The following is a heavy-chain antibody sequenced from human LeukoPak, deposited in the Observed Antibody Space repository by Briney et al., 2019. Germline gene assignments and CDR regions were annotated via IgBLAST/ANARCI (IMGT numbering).Heavy chain of an antibody. CDR2: INPNSGGT. V-gene: IGHV1-2*04. CDR1: GYTFTSYA. D-gene: IGHD5-18*01. J-gene: IGHJ4*02. Sequence: ASVKVSCKASGYTFTSYAMHWVRQAPGQRLEWMGWINPNSGGTNYAQKFQGWVTMTRDTSISTAYMELSRLRSDDTAVYYCARGGIQLWLYYFDYWGQGTLVTVSS. CDR3: ARGGIQLWLYYFDY.